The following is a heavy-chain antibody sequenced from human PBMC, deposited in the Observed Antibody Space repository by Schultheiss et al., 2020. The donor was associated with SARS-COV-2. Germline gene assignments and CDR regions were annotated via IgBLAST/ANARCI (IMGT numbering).Heavy chain of an antibody. D-gene: IGHD2-21*01. CDR2: IIPIFGTA. CDR1: GGTFSSYA. CDR3: ARAPDGHIVAHPMMDFPPDV. Sequence: LVKVSCKASGGTFSSYAISWVRQAPGQGLEWMGGIIPIFGTANYAQKFQGRVTITADESTSTAYMELSSLRSEDTAVYYCARAPDGHIVAHPMMDFPPDVWGQGTTVTVSS. V-gene: IGHV1-69*13. J-gene: IGHJ6*02.